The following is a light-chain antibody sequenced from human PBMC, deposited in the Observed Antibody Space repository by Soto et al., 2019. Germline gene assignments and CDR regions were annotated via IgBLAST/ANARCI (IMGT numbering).Light chain of an antibody. CDR2: GAS. CDR3: QQRSDWPLT. Sequence: EFVLTQSPGTLSLSPGERATLSCRASQSLSSSYLAWYQQKPGQAPRLLIYGASSRATGIPDRFSGSGSGTDFTLTISSLEPEDFAVYYCQQRSDWPLTFGGGTKVEIK. V-gene: IGKV3D-20*02. J-gene: IGKJ4*01. CDR1: QSLSSSY.